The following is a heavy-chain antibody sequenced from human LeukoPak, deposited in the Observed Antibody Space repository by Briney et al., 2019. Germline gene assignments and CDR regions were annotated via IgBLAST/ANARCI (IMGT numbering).Heavy chain of an antibody. V-gene: IGHV4-59*08. CDR2: IYHSGDT. J-gene: IGHJ4*02. CDR3: AKSGGYGLIDY. D-gene: IGHD1-26*01. Sequence: SETLSLTCTVSGGSIGTYYWSWIRQPPGKGLEWIGYIYHSGDTKYNPSLKSRVTISVDTSKNQFSLRLNSVTAADTAMYYCAKSGGYGLIDYWGQGTRVTVSS. CDR1: GGSIGTYY.